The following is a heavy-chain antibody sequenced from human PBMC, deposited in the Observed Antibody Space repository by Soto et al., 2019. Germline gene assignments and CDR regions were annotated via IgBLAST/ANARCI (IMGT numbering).Heavy chain of an antibody. CDR1: GYSFPTYW. Sequence: GESLKISCRASGYSFPTYWISWVRQMPGKGLEWMGRIDPSDSKTYYSPSFQGHVTISADKSTSTAYLQLNNLKASDTAMYYCARLSDYWGQGTQVTISS. J-gene: IGHJ4*02. CDR2: IDPSDSKT. CDR3: ARLSDY. V-gene: IGHV5-10-1*01.